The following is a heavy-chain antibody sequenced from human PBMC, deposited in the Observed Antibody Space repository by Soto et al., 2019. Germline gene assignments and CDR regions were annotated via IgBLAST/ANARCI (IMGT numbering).Heavy chain of an antibody. CDR3: PRVFIGAVGGTLYYYGMDV. J-gene: IGHJ6*02. D-gene: IGHD6-19*01. V-gene: IGHV1-69*13. CDR2: IIPIFGTA. Sequence: SVEVSCKASGGTFSSYAISWVRQAPGQGLEWMGGIIPIFGTANYAQKFQGRVTITADESTSTAYMELSSLRSEDTAVYSCPRVFIGAVGGTLYYYGMDVWGQGTTVTVSS. CDR1: GGTFSSYA.